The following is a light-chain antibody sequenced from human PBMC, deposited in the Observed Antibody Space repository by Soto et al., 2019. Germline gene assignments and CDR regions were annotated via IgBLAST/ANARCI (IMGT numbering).Light chain of an antibody. CDR1: QGISSA. CDR3: QQFNSFPLT. CDR2: DAY. V-gene: IGKV1-13*02. J-gene: IGKJ4*01. Sequence: AIQLTQSPSSLSASIGDRVTITCRASQGISSALAWYQQKPGRALKLLIYDAYNLDSGVPSRFSGSGSVTHFSLTISSLQPEDFAAYYCQQFNSFPLTFGGGTKVEIK.